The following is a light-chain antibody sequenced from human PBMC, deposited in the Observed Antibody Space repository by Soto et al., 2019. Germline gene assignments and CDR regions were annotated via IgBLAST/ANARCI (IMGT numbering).Light chain of an antibody. CDR3: QHGDT. V-gene: IGKV3-20*01. CDR1: HYIATSS. Sequence: IVLTQSQGTLSLSSGERASLSCRASHYIATSSLAWYQQKPGQAPRLLMSGASNRATGIPDRFSGSGSGTDFTLTISKLETEDFAVYVCQHGDTCGQGPKLEI. CDR2: GAS. J-gene: IGKJ2*01.